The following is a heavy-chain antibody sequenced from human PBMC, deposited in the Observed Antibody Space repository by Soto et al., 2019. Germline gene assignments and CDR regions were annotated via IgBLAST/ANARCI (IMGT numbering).Heavy chain of an antibody. J-gene: IGHJ3*02. Sequence: GGSLRLSCAASGFTLSSNGMHWVRQAPGKGLEWVAFIWYDGSDKYYADSAKGRFTISRDNSKNTLYLQMNSLRAEDTAVYYCARDRYPNYPPDAFDIWGQGTLVTVSS. CDR2: IWYDGSDK. D-gene: IGHD4-4*01. CDR1: GFTLSSNG. V-gene: IGHV3-33*01. CDR3: ARDRYPNYPPDAFDI.